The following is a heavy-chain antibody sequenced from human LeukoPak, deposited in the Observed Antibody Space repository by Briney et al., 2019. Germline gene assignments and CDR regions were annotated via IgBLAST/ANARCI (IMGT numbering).Heavy chain of an antibody. CDR2: INWNGGST. Sequence: PSETLSLTCAVYGGSFSGYYWNWIRQPPGKGLEWVSGINWNGGSTGYADSVKGRFTISRDNAKNSLYLQMNSLRAEDTAVYYCAREGSDRNYYYYMDVWGKGTTVTISS. D-gene: IGHD1-14*01. CDR1: GGSFSGYY. J-gene: IGHJ6*03. V-gene: IGHV3-20*04. CDR3: AREGSDRNYYYYMDV.